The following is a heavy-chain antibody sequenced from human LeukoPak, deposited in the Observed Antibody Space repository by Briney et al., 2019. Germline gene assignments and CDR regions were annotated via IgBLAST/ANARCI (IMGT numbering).Heavy chain of an antibody. Sequence: SETLSLTCAVYGGSFSGYYWSWIRQPPGKGLEWIGSMYYSGSTYYNPSLKSRVTISEDTSKNQFSLKLSSVTAADTAVYYCATHLGYCSGGTCYFDYWGQGTLVTVSS. CDR3: ATHLGYCSGGTCYFDY. CDR2: MYYSGST. J-gene: IGHJ4*02. V-gene: IGHV4-34*01. D-gene: IGHD2-15*01. CDR1: GGSFSGYY.